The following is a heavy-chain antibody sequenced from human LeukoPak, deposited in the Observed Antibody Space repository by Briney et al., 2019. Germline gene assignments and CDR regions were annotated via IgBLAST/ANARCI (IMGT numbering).Heavy chain of an antibody. Sequence: ASVKVSCKVSGYTLTELSMHWVRQAPGKGLEWMGGFDPEDGETIYAQKFQGRVTMTEDTSTDTAYVELSSLRSEDTAVYYCATDGQFWSGKFDYWGQGTLVTVSS. CDR3: ATDGQFWSGKFDY. J-gene: IGHJ4*02. CDR1: GYTLTELS. CDR2: FDPEDGET. V-gene: IGHV1-24*01. D-gene: IGHD3-3*01.